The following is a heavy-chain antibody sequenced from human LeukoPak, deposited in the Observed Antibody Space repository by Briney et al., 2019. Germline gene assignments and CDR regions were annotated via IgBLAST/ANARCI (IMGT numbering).Heavy chain of an antibody. V-gene: IGHV3-30*03. D-gene: IGHD5-24*01. CDR2: ISYDGSNK. CDR1: GFTFSSYG. Sequence: PGGSLRLSCAASGFTFSSYGMHWVRQAPGKGLEWVAVISYDGSNKYYADSVKGRFTISRDNSKNTLYLQMNSLRAEDTAVYYCAQSEDGYNFPWYFDLWGRGTLVTVSS. CDR3: AQSEDGYNFPWYFDL. J-gene: IGHJ2*01.